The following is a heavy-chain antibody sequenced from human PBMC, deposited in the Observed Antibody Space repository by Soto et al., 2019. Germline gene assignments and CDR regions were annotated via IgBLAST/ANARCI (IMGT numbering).Heavy chain of an antibody. CDR3: ARPLEQHQLGFGMDV. J-gene: IGHJ6*01. D-gene: IGHD6-13*01. Sequence: QVQLVQSGGGVVQPGGSLRLSCAASGFTSSSYGMHWVRQAPGKGLEWVAVIWYDGSKIYYADSVKGRFTISRDNSKSTLYLQMNSLRAEDTAVYYCARPLEQHQLGFGMDVWGQGSPVTVSS. CDR1: GFTSSSYG. V-gene: IGHV3-33*01. CDR2: IWYDGSKI.